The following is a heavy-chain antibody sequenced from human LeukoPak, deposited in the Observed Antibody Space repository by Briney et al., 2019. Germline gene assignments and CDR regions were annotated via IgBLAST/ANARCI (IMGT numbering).Heavy chain of an antibody. CDR3: ARDPRITMVQGVIRANDAFDI. CDR2: IWYDGSKT. J-gene: IGHJ3*02. D-gene: IGHD3-10*01. Sequence: PGGSLRLSCAASGFIFSSYGMHWVRQAPGKGLEWVAVIWYDGSKTYYADSVKGRFTISRDNSKNTLYLQMNSLRAEDTAVYYCARDPRITMVQGVIRANDAFDIWGQGTMVTVSS. CDR1: GFIFSSYG. V-gene: IGHV3-33*01.